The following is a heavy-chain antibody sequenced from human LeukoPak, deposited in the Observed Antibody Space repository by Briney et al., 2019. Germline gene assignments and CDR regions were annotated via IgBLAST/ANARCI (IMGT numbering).Heavy chain of an antibody. CDR2: ISYDGSNK. CDR3: AREEYVDHTSQFDY. CDR1: GFTFSSYA. D-gene: IGHD2-2*01. V-gene: IGHV3-30*04. J-gene: IGHJ4*02. Sequence: GRSLRLSCAASGFTFSSYAMHWVRQAPGKGLEWVAVISYDGSNKYYADSVKGRFTISRDNSKNTLYLQMNSLRAEDTAVYYCAREEYVDHTSQFDYWGQATLVTDSS.